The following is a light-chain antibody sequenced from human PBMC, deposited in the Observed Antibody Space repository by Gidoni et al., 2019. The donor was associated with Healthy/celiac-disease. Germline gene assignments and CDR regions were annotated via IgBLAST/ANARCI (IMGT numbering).Light chain of an antibody. Sequence: DIQLTQSPSSLSASVGDRVTITCRESQGISSWLAWYQPKPEKAPKSLIYAASRLQSWVPSRFSGSGSGTDFTLTISSLQPEDFATYYCQQYNSYPLTFGGXTKVEIK. CDR1: QGISSW. CDR3: QQYNSYPLT. CDR2: AAS. V-gene: IGKV1D-16*01. J-gene: IGKJ4*01.